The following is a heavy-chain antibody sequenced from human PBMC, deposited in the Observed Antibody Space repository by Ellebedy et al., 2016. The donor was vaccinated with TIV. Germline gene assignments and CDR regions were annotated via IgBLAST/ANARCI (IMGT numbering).Heavy chain of an antibody. Sequence: GESLKISCEVSGFTFTKYWMSWVRQAPGKGLEWVANIKEDGSEKNYVDSVKGRFTISRDNAKKLVFLQVNSLRAVDTAVYYCATGGLDYWGQGTLVTVSS. J-gene: IGHJ4*02. CDR2: IKEDGSEK. CDR3: ATGGLDY. V-gene: IGHV3-7*03. D-gene: IGHD3-10*01. CDR1: GFTFTKYW.